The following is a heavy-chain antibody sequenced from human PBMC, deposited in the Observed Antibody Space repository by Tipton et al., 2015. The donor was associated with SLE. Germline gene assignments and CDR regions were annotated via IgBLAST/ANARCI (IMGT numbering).Heavy chain of an antibody. D-gene: IGHD2-21*01. CDR2: IYSGGSRT. Sequence: SLRLSCAASGFTFGSYAMSWVRQAPGKGLEWVSVIYSGGSRTYYADSVKGRFTISRENSKNTLYLQMHSLRAEDTAVYYCAKDGTDCGGDCYYDWHFDLWGRGTLLTVSS. J-gene: IGHJ2*01. CDR1: GFTFGSYA. CDR3: AKDGTDCGGDCYYDWHFDL. V-gene: IGHV3-23*03.